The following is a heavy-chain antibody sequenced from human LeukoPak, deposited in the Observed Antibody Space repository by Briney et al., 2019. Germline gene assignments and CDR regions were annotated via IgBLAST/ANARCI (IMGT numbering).Heavy chain of an antibody. CDR2: IYYSGGI. J-gene: IGHJ5*02. D-gene: IGHD3-3*01. CDR1: GYSISTSNY. Sequence: SDTLSHTCAVSGYSISTSNYWAWIRQPPGRGLEWIGHIYYSGGIYYNPSLKSRVTMSVDTSRNQFSLKLSSVTAADTAVYYCARAPGGYYDFWSGYYASPNNWFDPWGQGTLVTVSS. V-gene: IGHV4-28*05. CDR3: ARAPGGYYDFWSGYYASPNNWFDP.